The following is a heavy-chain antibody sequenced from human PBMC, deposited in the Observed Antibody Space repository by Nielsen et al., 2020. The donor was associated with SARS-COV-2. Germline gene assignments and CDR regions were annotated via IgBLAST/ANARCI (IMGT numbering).Heavy chain of an antibody. Sequence: SETLSLTCTVSAGSITRGGYYFSWIRHHPGKGLEWIGYIYFSGRTCYNPSLKSRVTISVDTSKNQFSLSLRSVTAADTAVYYCARESSGYDHYNYGMDVWGQGTTVTVSS. V-gene: IGHV4-31*03. CDR3: ARESSGYDHYNYGMDV. CDR2: IYFSGRT. D-gene: IGHD5-12*01. J-gene: IGHJ6*02. CDR1: AGSITRGGYY.